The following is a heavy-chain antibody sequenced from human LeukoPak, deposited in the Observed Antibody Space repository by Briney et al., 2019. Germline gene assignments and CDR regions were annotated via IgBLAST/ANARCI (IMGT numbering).Heavy chain of an antibody. D-gene: IGHD4-17*01. J-gene: IGHJ5*02. CDR3: ARNHYGEINWLDP. V-gene: IGHV4-39*01. Sequence: SETLSLTCTVSGGSISSNNYYWGWIRQPPGKGLEWIGSIYYSGYTYYNPSLKSRVSISVDASKDQFSLKLNSVTAADTAVYYCARNHYGEINWLDPWGQGTLVTVSS. CDR2: IYYSGYT. CDR1: GGSISSNNYY.